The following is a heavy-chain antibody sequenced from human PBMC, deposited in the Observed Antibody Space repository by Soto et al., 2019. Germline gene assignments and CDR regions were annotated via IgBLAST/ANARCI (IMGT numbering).Heavy chain of an antibody. V-gene: IGHV5-51*01. CDR1: GYSFTSYW. J-gene: IGHJ6*02. D-gene: IGHD3-22*01. CDR3: ARHPNYYDSSGYVHYGMDV. CDR2: IYPGDSDT. Sequence: PGESLKISCKGSGYSFTSYWIGWVRQMPGKGLEWMGIIYPGDSDTRYSPSFQGQVTISADKSISTAYLQWSSLKASDTAMYYCARHPNYYDSSGYVHYGMDVWGQGTTVTVSS.